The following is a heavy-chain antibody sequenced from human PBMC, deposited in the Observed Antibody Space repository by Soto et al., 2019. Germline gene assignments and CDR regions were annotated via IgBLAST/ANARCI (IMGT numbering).Heavy chain of an antibody. V-gene: IGHV1-58*02. D-gene: IGHD3-22*01. CDR2: IVVGSGNT. J-gene: IGHJ6*02. CDR3: AAGVDSSGYYYVGAPYYYYGMDV. CDR1: GYNFTNYG. Sequence: SVKVSCKASGYNFTNYGISWVRQAPGQGLEWMGWIVVGSGNTNYAQKFQERVTITRDMTTSTAYMELSSLRSEDTAVYYCAAGVDSSGYYYVGAPYYYYGMDVWGQGTTVTVSS.